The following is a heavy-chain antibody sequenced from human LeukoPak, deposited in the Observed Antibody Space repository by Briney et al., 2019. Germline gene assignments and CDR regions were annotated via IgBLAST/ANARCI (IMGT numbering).Heavy chain of an antibody. CDR3: ARVRCSSNSCFPDY. J-gene: IGHJ4*02. V-gene: IGHV3-7*01. CDR1: GFTSSTYW. D-gene: IGHD2-2*01. Sequence: GGSLRLSCAASGFTSSTYWMSWVRQAPGKGLEWVANIKQDGSDKYYVDSVKGRFTISRDNAKNSLFLQMNSLRAGDTAVYYCARVRCSSNSCFPDYWGQGTLVTVSS. CDR2: IKQDGSDK.